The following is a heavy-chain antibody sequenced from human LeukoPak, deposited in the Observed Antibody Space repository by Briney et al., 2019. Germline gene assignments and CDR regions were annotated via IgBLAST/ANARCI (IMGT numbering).Heavy chain of an antibody. D-gene: IGHD5-18*01. Sequence: SETLSLTCTVSGGSISSSSYYWGWIRQPPGKGLEWIGSIYYSGSTYYNPSLKSRVTMSVDTSKNQFSLKLSSVTAADTAVYYCARDNFLRGYSFIDYWGQGTLVTVSS. CDR3: ARDNFLRGYSFIDY. J-gene: IGHJ4*02. CDR2: IYYSGST. V-gene: IGHV4-39*07. CDR1: GGSISSSSYY.